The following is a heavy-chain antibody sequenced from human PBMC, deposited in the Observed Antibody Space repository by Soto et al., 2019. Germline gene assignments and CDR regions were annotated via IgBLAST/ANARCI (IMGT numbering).Heavy chain of an antibody. J-gene: IGHJ6*02. V-gene: IGHV4-30-4*01. CDR1: GGSISSGDYY. CDR2: IYYSGST. Sequence: QVQLQESGPGLVKPSQTLSLTCTVSGGSISSGDYYWSWIRQPPGKGLEWIGYIYYSGSTYYNPSLKSRVTISVDTSKNQFSLKLSSVTAADTAVYYCAREGYYYDSSGYQPRPKPPNGMDVWGQGTTVTVSS. CDR3: AREGYYYDSSGYQPRPKPPNGMDV. D-gene: IGHD3-22*01.